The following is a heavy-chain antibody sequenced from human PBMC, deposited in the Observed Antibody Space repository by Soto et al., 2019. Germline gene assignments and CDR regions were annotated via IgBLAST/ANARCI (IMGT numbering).Heavy chain of an antibody. D-gene: IGHD6-13*01. J-gene: IGHJ6*02. CDR2: INPNSGGT. Sequence: ASVKVSCKASGYTFTGYYMPWVRQAPGQGLEWMGWINPNSGGTNYAQKFQGWVTMTRDTSISTAYMELSRLRSDDTAVYYCARGKEDHRYSSRWLRALYYYYGMDVWGQGTTVTVSS. CDR1: GYTFTGYY. CDR3: ARGKEDHRYSSRWLRALYYYYGMDV. V-gene: IGHV1-2*04.